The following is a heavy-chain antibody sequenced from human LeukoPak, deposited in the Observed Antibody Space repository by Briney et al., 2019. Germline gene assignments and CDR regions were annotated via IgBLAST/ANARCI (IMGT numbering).Heavy chain of an antibody. V-gene: IGHV3-7*04. D-gene: IGHD7-27*01. CDR2: IKQDGSET. CDR3: ARSGVPHGTDV. CDR1: GLTFSSYW. J-gene: IGHJ6*02. Sequence: PRGSLRLSCAASGLTFSSYWMTWVRQAPEKGLEWVANIKQDGSETYYVDSVKGRFTISRDNAKNSLCLHMNSLRVEDSAVYYCARSGVPHGTDVWGQGTTVTVSS.